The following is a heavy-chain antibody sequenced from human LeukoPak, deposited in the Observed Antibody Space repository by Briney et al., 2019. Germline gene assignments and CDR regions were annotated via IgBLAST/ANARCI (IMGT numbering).Heavy chain of an antibody. D-gene: IGHD4-17*01. CDR3: ARDKDGAVTTGDY. CDR2: INSDGSST. J-gene: IGHJ4*02. Sequence: GGSLKLSCAASGFTFSSSWMHWVRQAPGKGLVWVSRINSDGSSTSYADSVKGRFTISRDNAKNTLYLQMNSLRAEDTAVYYCARDKDGAVTTGDYWGQGTLVTVSS. V-gene: IGHV3-74*01. CDR1: GFTFSSSW.